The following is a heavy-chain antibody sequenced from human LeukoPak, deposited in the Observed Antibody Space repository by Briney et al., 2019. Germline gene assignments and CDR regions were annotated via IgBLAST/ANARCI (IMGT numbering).Heavy chain of an antibody. D-gene: IGHD3/OR15-3a*01. V-gene: IGHV3-33*01. Sequence: QPGGSLRLSCAASGFTFSSYGMHWVRQAPGKGLEWVAVIRNDGSNKNYADSVKGRFTISRDNSKNTLYLQMNSLRAEDTAVYYCAREGGGTGFDLWGQGTLVTVSS. CDR3: AREGGGTGFDL. J-gene: IGHJ4*02. CDR1: GFTFSSYG. CDR2: IRNDGSNK.